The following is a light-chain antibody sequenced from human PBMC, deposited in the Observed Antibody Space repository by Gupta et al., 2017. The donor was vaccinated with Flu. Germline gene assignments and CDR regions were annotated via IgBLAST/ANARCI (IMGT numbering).Light chain of an antibody. Sequence: ASVGDRVTITCRASQSISSYLNWYQQKPGKAPKLLIYASSSLQRGVPSRFSGSGSETDFTLTISSLQPEDFATYYCQQSYSTPWTFGQGTKVEIK. CDR2: ASS. CDR3: QQSYSTPWT. CDR1: QSISSY. V-gene: IGKV1-39*01. J-gene: IGKJ1*01.